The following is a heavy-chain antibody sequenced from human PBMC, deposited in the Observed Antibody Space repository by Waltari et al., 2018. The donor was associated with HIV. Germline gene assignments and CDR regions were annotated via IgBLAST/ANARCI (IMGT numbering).Heavy chain of an antibody. D-gene: IGHD3-16*01. CDR1: GLEWRHYS. Sequence: LVESAGGVVKTGGSIRLTCAASGLEWRHYSMNWGRQSPMRGLEWVASIRRGNNEKHYLDSVRGRFAISRGISESSVYLQMESLKEDDTATYFCVRDDPGYGPIDYWGQGTLVTV. J-gene: IGHJ4*02. CDR2: IRRGNNEK. V-gene: IGHV3-21*04. CDR3: VRDDPGYGPIDY.